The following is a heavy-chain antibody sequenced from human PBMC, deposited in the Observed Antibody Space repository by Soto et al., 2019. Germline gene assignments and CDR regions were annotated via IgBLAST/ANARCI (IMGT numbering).Heavy chain of an antibody. V-gene: IGHV1-69*12. Sequence: QVQLVQSGAEVKKPGSSVKVSCKASGGTFSSYAISWVRQAPGQGLEWMGGIIPIFGTANYAQKFQGRVTITADEYTSTAYMELSSLRSEDTAVYYCARSEQWLVKQPHYFDYWGQGTLVTVSS. CDR1: GGTFSSYA. D-gene: IGHD6-19*01. CDR3: ARSEQWLVKQPHYFDY. J-gene: IGHJ4*02. CDR2: IIPIFGTA.